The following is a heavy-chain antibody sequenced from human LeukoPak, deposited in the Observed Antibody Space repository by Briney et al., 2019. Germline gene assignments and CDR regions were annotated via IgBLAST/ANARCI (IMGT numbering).Heavy chain of an antibody. D-gene: IGHD4-11*01. CDR3: ARAQVDYNNGPGSRGYYSYGMDV. V-gene: IGHV4-59*01. CDR1: GGSISTYY. J-gene: IGHJ6*02. Sequence: SETLSLTCTVSGGSISTYYGNWIRQAPGKGLEWIGYIYYSGSANYNPSLKSRVAMSVDTSRNQFSLKLSSVTAADTAVYYCARAQVDYNNGPGSRGYYSYGMDVWGRGTTVTVSS. CDR2: IYYSGSA.